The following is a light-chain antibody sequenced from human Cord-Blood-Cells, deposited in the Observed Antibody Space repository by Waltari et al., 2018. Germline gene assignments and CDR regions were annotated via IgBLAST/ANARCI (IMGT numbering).Light chain of an antibody. Sequence: DIQMTQSLSSLSAPVGDRVTITCRASQSISSYLNWYQQKPGKAPKLLIYAASSLQSGVPSRFSGSGSGTEFSLTISSLQPEDFATYYCQQSYSTPITFGQGTRLEIK. CDR1: QSISSY. V-gene: IGKV1-39*01. CDR2: AAS. J-gene: IGKJ5*01. CDR3: QQSYSTPIT.